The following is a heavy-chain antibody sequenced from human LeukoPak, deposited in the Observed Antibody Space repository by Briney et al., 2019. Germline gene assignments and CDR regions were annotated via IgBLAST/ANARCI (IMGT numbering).Heavy chain of an antibody. CDR1: GFSFRNYW. Sequence: GGSLRLSCAASGFSFRNYWMSWVRQAPGKGLEWVANIKQDESEKYYVDSVKGRFTISRDNDKNSVYVQMNSLRPEDTAVYYCARDVRLRHKYYYMDVWGKGTTVTVSS. V-gene: IGHV3-7*01. CDR3: ARDVRLRHKYYYMDV. D-gene: IGHD4-17*01. CDR2: IKQDESEK. J-gene: IGHJ6*03.